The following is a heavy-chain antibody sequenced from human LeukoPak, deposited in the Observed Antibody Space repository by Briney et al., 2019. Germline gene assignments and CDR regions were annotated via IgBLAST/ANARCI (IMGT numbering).Heavy chain of an antibody. D-gene: IGHD4-11*01. Sequence: GGSLRLSCAASGFTFSSYSMNWVRQAPGKGLEWVSSISSSSSYIYYADSVKGRFTISRDNAKNSLYLQMNSLRAEDTAVYYCARDSLPGDYPTLSQHWGQGTLVTVSS. CDR2: ISSSSSYI. CDR1: GFTFSSYS. CDR3: ARDSLPGDYPTLSQH. V-gene: IGHV3-21*01. J-gene: IGHJ1*01.